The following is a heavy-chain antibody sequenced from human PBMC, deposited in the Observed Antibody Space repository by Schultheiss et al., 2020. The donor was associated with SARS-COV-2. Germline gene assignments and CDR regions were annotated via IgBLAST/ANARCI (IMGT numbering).Heavy chain of an antibody. V-gene: IGHV4-34*01. CDR1: GGTISSYY. Sequence: ETLSLTCTVSGGTISSYYWSWIRQPPGKGLEWIGEINHSGSTNYNPSLKSRVTISVDTSKNQFSLKLSSVTAADTAVYYCARPHGVVPARKNWFDPWGQGTLVTVSS. J-gene: IGHJ5*02. D-gene: IGHD2-2*01. CDR3: ARPHGVVPARKNWFDP. CDR2: INHSGST.